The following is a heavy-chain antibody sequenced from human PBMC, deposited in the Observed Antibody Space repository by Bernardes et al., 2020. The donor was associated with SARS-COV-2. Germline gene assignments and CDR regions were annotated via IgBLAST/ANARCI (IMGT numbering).Heavy chain of an antibody. CDR1: GYTFTGYY. CDR3: ARDLVAEDAFDI. Sequence: ASVKVSCKASGYTFTGYYMHWVRQAPGQGLEWMGWINPNSGGTNYAQKFQGRVTMTRDTSISTAYMELSRLRSDDTAVYYCARDLVAEDAFDIWGQGTMVTVSS. CDR2: INPNSGGT. D-gene: IGHD5-12*01. J-gene: IGHJ3*02. V-gene: IGHV1-2*02.